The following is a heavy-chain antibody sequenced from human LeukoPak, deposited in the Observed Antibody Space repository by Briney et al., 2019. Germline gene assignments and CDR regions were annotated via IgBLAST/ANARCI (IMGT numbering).Heavy chain of an antibody. CDR2: ISGNGGST. CDR3: TTDLGSSRPNY. CDR1: GITFSSYA. J-gene: IGHJ4*02. V-gene: IGHV3-23*01. D-gene: IGHD3-16*01. Sequence: GGSLRLSCAVSGITFSSYAMTWVRQAPRKGLEWVSVISGNGGSTYHADSVKGRFTISRDNTKNSLFLQMNSLRDEDAAVYYCTTDLGSSRPNYWGQGTLVTVSS.